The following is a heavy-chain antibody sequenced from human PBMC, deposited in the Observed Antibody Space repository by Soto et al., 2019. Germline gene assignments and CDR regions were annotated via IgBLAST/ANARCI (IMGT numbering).Heavy chain of an antibody. CDR1: GEAIRTSGHT. CDR2: TYHRGNP. D-gene: IGHD4-17*01. Sequence: TLSDNGEISGEAIRTSGHTGCAIRQAPEKAREGIGHTYHRGNPHYTTPLKSRVIISVDRSKNQFSLKVRSVTAADTAVYYCARETYGDYVGYFDPRGQGIQVTIS. CDR3: ARETYGDYVGYFDP. J-gene: IGHJ5*02. V-gene: IGHV4-30-2*01.